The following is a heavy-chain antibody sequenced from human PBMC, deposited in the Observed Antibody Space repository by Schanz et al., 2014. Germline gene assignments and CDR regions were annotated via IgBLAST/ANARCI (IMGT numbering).Heavy chain of an antibody. CDR1: GFTFDDYT. J-gene: IGHJ4*02. V-gene: IGHV3-43*01. D-gene: IGHD3-3*01. CDR3: AKEVRIVLRDWLPTPDFDY. Sequence: VQLVESGGVVVQPGGSLRLSCAASGFTFDDYTMHWVRQAPGKGLEWVSLITWDGGITYYADSLKGRFTISRDNSKNTVYLQMNSLRAEDTAIYYCAKEVRIVLRDWLPTPDFDYWGQGTLVTVSS. CDR2: ITWDGGIT.